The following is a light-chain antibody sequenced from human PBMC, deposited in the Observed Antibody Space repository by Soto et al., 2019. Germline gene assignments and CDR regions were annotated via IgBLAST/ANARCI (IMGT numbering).Light chain of an antibody. Sequence: STQSPGTLSFSPGERATVSCRASQSVINNYLAWYQQKPGQTPRLLTYGASSRATGIPDRFSGSGSGTDFTLTISRLEPEDFAVYYCQKYGSSLWTFGQGTKVDIK. CDR1: QSVINNY. CDR3: QKYGSSLWT. J-gene: IGKJ1*01. V-gene: IGKV3-20*01. CDR2: GAS.